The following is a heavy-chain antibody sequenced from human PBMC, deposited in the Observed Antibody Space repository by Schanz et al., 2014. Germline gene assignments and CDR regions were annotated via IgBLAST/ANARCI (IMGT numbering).Heavy chain of an antibody. D-gene: IGHD3-22*01. Sequence: QVQLVQSGSELKKPGASVNISCKASGYSFTGYYIHWVRQAPGQGLEWMGKIIPILGMENYAQKFQGRVTITADISTSTAYMDLSSLRSDDTAVYYCARDIQYHYDTSGPVGAFDIWGQGTVVTVSS. CDR3: ARDIQYHYDTSGPVGAFDI. CDR2: IIPILGME. V-gene: IGHV1-69*09. J-gene: IGHJ3*02. CDR1: GYSFTGYY.